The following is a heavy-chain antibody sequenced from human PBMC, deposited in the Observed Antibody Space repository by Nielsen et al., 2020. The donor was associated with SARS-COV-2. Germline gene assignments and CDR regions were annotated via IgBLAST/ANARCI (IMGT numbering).Heavy chain of an antibody. D-gene: IGHD3-3*01. Sequence: ASVKVSCKASGYTFTSYAMNWVRQAPGKGLEWMGEFDPQDGETTYAQNFQGRVTMTEDTSIDTAYLDLNGLTSDDTAIYYCATDSPIGVVIYALAHWGQGTPVTVSS. J-gene: IGHJ1*01. CDR3: ATDSPIGVVIYALAH. CDR2: FDPQDGET. V-gene: IGHV1-24*01. CDR1: GYTFTSYA.